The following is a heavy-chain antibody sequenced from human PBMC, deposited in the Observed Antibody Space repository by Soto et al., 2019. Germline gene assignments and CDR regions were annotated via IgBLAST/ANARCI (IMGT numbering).Heavy chain of an antibody. CDR3: ARDRGVIAAAGQRRNYNWLDP. V-gene: IGHV1-3*01. CDR2: INAGNGNT. J-gene: IGHJ5*02. CDR1: GYTFTSYA. D-gene: IGHD6-13*01. Sequence: ASVKVSCKSSGYTFTSYAMHWVRQAPGQRLEWMGWINAGNGNTKYSQKLQGRVTITRDTSASTAYMELSSLRSEDTAVYYCARDRGVIAAAGQRRNYNWLDPWGQGTLITVSS.